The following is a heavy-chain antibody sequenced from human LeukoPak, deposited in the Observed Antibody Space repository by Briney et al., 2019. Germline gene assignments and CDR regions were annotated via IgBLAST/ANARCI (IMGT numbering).Heavy chain of an antibody. D-gene: IGHD5-18*01. CDR2: IKSKTDGGTT. Sequence: PGGSLRLSCAASGFTFSNAWMSWVRQAPGKELEWVGRIKSKTDGGTTDYAAPVKGRFTISRDDSKNTLYLQMNSLKTEDTAVYYCTTEGRGYSYGYYYYYMDVWGKGTTVTVSS. V-gene: IGHV3-15*01. CDR1: GFTFSNAW. J-gene: IGHJ6*03. CDR3: TTEGRGYSYGYYYYYMDV.